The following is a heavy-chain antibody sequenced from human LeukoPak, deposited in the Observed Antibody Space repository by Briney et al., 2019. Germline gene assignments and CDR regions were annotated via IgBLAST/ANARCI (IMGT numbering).Heavy chain of an antibody. J-gene: IGHJ5*02. CDR3: ARAACSSTSCYRARLSWFDP. CDR1: GGTFSSYA. D-gene: IGHD2-2*02. CDR2: IIPIFGTA. Sequence: SVKVSCKVSGGTFSSYAISWVRQAPGQGLEWMGGIIPIFGTANYAQKFQGRVTITTDESTSTAYMELSSLRSEDTAVYYCARAACSSTSCYRARLSWFDPWGQGTLVTVSS. V-gene: IGHV1-69*05.